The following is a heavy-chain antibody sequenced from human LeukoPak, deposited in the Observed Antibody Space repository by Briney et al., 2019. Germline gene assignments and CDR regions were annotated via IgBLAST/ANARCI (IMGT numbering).Heavy chain of an antibody. CDR3: ATGQWYVDAFDI. J-gene: IGHJ3*02. CDR2: FDPEDGET. D-gene: IGHD6-19*01. Sequence: GASVKVSCKVSGYTLTELSMHWVRQAPGKGLEWMGGFDPEDGETIYAQKFQGRVTMTEDTSTDTAYMELSSLRSEDTAVYYCATGQWYVDAFDIWGQGTMVTVSS. CDR1: GYTLTELS. V-gene: IGHV1-24*01.